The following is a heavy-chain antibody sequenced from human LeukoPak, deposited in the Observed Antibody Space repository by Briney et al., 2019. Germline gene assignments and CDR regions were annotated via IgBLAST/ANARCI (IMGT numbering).Heavy chain of an antibody. CDR1: GFTFSSYE. J-gene: IGHJ4*02. D-gene: IGHD4-17*01. CDR2: ISGSGTTI. Sequence: QAGGSLRLSCAAPGFTFSSYEMNWVRQAPGKGLEWVSYISGSGTTIYYADSVKGRFTISRDNAKNSLFLQMNSLRAEDTAVYYCARDRSTVTTWIDYWGQGTLVTVSS. V-gene: IGHV3-48*03. CDR3: ARDRSTVTTWIDY.